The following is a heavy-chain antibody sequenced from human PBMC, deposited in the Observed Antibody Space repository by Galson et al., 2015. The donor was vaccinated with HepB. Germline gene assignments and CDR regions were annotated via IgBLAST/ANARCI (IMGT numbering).Heavy chain of an antibody. CDR3: AREGVGGELPPEEVFDY. CDR1: GGSITSYY. CDR2: IYASGST. V-gene: IGHV4-4*07. J-gene: IGHJ4*02. D-gene: IGHD1-26*01. Sequence: LSLTCTVSGGSITSYYWSWIRQPAGKGLEWIGHIYASGSTTYNPSLKSRVTMSLDTSKNQFSLKLTSLTAADTAIYYCAREGVGGELPPEEVFDYWGQGTLVTVSS.